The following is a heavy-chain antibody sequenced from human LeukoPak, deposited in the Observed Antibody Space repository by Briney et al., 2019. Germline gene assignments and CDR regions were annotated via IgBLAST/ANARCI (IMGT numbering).Heavy chain of an antibody. D-gene: IGHD5-24*01. CDR2: ISYDGSNK. V-gene: IGHV3-30-3*01. CDR1: GFTFSSYA. Sequence: GGSLRLSCAASGFTFSSYAMHWVRQAPGKGLEWVAVISYDGSNKYYADSVKGRFTISRDNSKNTLYLQMNSLRAEDTAVYYCARGLDGYNFNAFDIWGQGTMVTVS. CDR3: ARGLDGYNFNAFDI. J-gene: IGHJ3*02.